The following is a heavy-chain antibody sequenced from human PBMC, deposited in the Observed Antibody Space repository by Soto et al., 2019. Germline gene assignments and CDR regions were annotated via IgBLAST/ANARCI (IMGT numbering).Heavy chain of an antibody. J-gene: IGHJ6*02. D-gene: IGHD2-2*02. CDR1: GVILNTYW. V-gene: IGHV5-10-1*01. Sequence: GESLKISYKDSGVILNTYWSAWVRQMPGKGLEWMGRIDPSDSYTNYSPSFQGHVTISADKSISTAYLQWSSLKASDTAMYYCTRLCSSTSCYSYYYYGMDVWGQGTTVTVSS. CDR2: IDPSDSYT. CDR3: TRLCSSTSCYSYYYYGMDV.